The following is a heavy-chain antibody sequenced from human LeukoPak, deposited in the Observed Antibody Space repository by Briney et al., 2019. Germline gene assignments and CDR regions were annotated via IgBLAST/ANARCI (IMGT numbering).Heavy chain of an antibody. CDR1: GGSISGYY. Sequence: SETLSLTCTVSGGSISGYYWSWIRQPPGKGLELIGYIYSTGITHYNPSLTSRVTISVDTSKNQFSLKLSSVTAADTAVYYCARFIGSSGYYDYWGHGTLVTVPS. CDR2: IYSTGIT. V-gene: IGHV4-59*01. J-gene: IGHJ4*01. CDR3: ARFIGSSGYYDY. D-gene: IGHD3-22*01.